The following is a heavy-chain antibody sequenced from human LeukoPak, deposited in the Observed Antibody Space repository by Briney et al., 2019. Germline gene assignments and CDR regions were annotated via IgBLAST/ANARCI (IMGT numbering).Heavy chain of an antibody. V-gene: IGHV1/OR15-3*02. CDR2: INAGNGNT. CDR3: ARDRAHQDAFDI. J-gene: IGHJ3*02. CDR1: GYTFTDYF. D-gene: IGHD2-2*01. Sequence: ASVKVSCKASGYTFTDYFMNWMRQAPGRRLEWMGWINAGNGNTKYSQKLQGRVTITRDTSSSTAYMQLSSLRSEDTAVYYCARDRAHQDAFDIWGQGTMVTVSS.